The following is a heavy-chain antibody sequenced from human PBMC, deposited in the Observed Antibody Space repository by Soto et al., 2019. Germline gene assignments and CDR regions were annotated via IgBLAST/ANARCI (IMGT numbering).Heavy chain of an antibody. CDR2: INHSGST. V-gene: IGHV4-34*01. D-gene: IGHD3-22*01. CDR3: ARGSRGGYYDSSGYYYLDY. CDR1: GGCFSGYY. Sequence: QVQLQQWGAGLLKPSETLSLTCAVYGGCFSGYYWSWIRQPPGKGLEWIGEINHSGSTNYNPSLKSRVTISVDTSKNQFSLKLSSVTAADTAVYYCARGSRGGYYDSSGYYYLDYWGQGTLVTVSS. J-gene: IGHJ4*02.